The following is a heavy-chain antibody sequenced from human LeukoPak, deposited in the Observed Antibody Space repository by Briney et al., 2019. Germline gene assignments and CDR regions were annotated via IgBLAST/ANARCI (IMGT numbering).Heavy chain of an antibody. CDR1: GFTFSNYE. V-gene: IGHV3-48*03. CDR3: ARDFYDGFALDY. CDR2: ISNFGDII. Sequence: GGSLRLSCAASGFTFSNYEMNWVRQAPGKGLEWISHISNFGDIIHYADSVEGRFTISRDNARNSLYLQMDNLRAEDTGVYYCARDFYDGFALDYWGQGTLVTVSS. D-gene: IGHD2/OR15-2a*01. J-gene: IGHJ4*02.